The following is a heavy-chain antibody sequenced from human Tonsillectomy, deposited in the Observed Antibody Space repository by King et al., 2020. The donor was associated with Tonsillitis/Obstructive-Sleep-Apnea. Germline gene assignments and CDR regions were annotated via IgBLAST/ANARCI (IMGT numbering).Heavy chain of an antibody. V-gene: IGHV3-21*01. D-gene: IGHD1-26*01. Sequence: VQLVESGGGLVKPGGSLRLSCAASGFTFSSYSMNWVRQAPGKGLEWVSSISSSSSYIYYSDSVKGRFTISRDNAKNSLYLQMNSLRAEDTAVYYCARGGTEGDYMDVWGKGTTVTVSS. CDR2: ISSSSSYI. CDR1: GFTFSSYS. CDR3: ARGGTEGDYMDV. J-gene: IGHJ6*03.